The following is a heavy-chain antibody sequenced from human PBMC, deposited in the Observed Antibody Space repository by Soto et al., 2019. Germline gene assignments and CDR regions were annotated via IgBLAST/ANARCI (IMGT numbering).Heavy chain of an antibody. J-gene: IGHJ4*02. CDR2: IYYSGRT. CDR3: ARGASMLPGVLTSPLDY. D-gene: IGHD2-8*01. CDR1: GDTIYSDNYY. V-gene: IGHV4-30-4*01. Sequence: QLQESGPGLVKPSETLSLTCTVSGDTIYSDNYYWSWIRQSPGKGLEWIGYIYYSGRTYYNPSLRSRFSISVDTSKTQFFLKMSSATAADTAVYYCARGASMLPGVLTSPLDYCGLGTLVTVSS.